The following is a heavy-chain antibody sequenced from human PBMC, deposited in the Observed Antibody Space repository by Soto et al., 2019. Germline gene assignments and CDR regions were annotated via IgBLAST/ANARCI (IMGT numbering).Heavy chain of an antibody. CDR2: IYSGGYT. J-gene: IGHJ4*02. V-gene: IGHV3-53*01. D-gene: IGHD3-10*01. CDR3: ATTPGGGGY. Sequence: EVQLVESGGGLIQPGGSLRLSCAVSGFTVSNNYMSWVRQAPGKGLEGVSVIYSGGYTAYGDSVKGRFTISRDTSKNTATLQVKGLDAAHTAGYSSATTPGGGGYWGQGTLVTVSS. CDR1: GFTVSNNY.